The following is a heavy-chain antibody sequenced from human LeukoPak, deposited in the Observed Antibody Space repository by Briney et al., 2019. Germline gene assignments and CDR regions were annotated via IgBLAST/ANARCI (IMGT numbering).Heavy chain of an antibody. CDR2: INHSGST. J-gene: IGHJ6*03. V-gene: IGHV4-34*01. Sequence: PSETLSLTCAVYGGSFSGYYGSWIRQPPGKGLEWIGEINHSGSTNYNPSLKSRVTISVDTSKNQFSLKLSSVTAADTAVYYCARATSFRHYYYYMDVWGKGTTVTVSS. CDR3: ARATSFRHYYYYMDV. D-gene: IGHD2/OR15-2a*01. CDR1: GGSFSGYY.